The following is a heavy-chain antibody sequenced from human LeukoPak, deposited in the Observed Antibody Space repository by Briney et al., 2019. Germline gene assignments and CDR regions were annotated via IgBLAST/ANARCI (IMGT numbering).Heavy chain of an antibody. CDR2: IYHSGST. Sequence: SETLSLTCTVSGGSISSGGYYWSWIRQPPGKGLEWIGYIYHSGSTYYNPSLKSRVTISVDRSKNQFSLKLSSVTATDTAVYYCARELQGWAFDIWGQGTMVTVSS. V-gene: IGHV4-30-2*01. D-gene: IGHD2-15*01. CDR1: GGSISSGGYY. J-gene: IGHJ3*02. CDR3: ARELQGWAFDI.